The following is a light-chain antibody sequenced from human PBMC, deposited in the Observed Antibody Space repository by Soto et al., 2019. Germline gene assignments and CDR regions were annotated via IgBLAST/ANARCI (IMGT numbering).Light chain of an antibody. V-gene: IGKV1-5*03. CDR1: DNIDTR. J-gene: IGKJ1*01. CDR2: MAS. CDR3: QQYSSYPWT. Sequence: DIQMTQSPSTLSGSVGDRVTITCRASDNIDTRLAWYQQRPGKAPNLLIYMASSLESGVPSRFSGSGSGTEFTLTISSLQPDDFATYYCQQYSSYPWTFGQGNKVDIK.